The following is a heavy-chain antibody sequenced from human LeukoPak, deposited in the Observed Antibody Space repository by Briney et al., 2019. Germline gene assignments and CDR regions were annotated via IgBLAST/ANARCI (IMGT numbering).Heavy chain of an antibody. V-gene: IGHV4-34*01. Sequence: PSETLSLTCAVYGGSFSGYYWSWIRQPPGKGLEWIGEIDHSGSTNYNPSLKSRVTISVDTSKNQFSLKLSSVTAADTAVYYCAREDDSSGWYFAFDIWGQGTMVTVSS. J-gene: IGHJ3*02. CDR2: IDHSGST. CDR1: GGSFSGYY. CDR3: AREDDSSGWYFAFDI. D-gene: IGHD6-19*01.